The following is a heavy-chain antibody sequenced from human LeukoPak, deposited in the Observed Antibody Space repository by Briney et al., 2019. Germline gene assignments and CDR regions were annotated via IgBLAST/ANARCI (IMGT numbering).Heavy chain of an antibody. Sequence: GGSLRLSCAASGFTFSSYAMHWVRQAPGKGLEWVAVISYDGSNKYYADSVKGHFTISRNNSKNTMYLQMNSLTAEDTAVYYCARDSTLLLDWYDSSGYEDAFDIWGQGTMVTVSS. V-gene: IGHV3-30-3*01. CDR2: ISYDGSNK. J-gene: IGHJ3*02. CDR3: ARDSTLLLDWYDSSGYEDAFDI. CDR1: GFTFSSYA. D-gene: IGHD3-22*01.